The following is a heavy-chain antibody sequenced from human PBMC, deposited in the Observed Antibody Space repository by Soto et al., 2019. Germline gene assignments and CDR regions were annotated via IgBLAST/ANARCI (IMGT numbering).Heavy chain of an antibody. Sequence: SETLSLTCTVSGGSISSGGYYWSWIRQHPGKGLEWIGYIYYSGSTYYNPSLKSRVTISVDTSKNQFSLKLSSVTAADTAVYYCARDQTRVDTRGDYYYYGMDVWGQGTTVTVSS. J-gene: IGHJ6*02. CDR3: ARDQTRVDTRGDYYYYGMDV. D-gene: IGHD5-18*01. V-gene: IGHV4-31*03. CDR2: IYYSGST. CDR1: GGSISSGGYY.